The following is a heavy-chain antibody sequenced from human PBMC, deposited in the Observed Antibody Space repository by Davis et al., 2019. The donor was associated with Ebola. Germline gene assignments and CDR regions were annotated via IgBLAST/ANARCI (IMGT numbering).Heavy chain of an antibody. CDR1: GFTFSNYA. CDR2: ISVRGDGT. D-gene: IGHD6-13*01. Sequence: GGSLRLSCSASGFTFSNYAMTWVRQAPGKGLEWVSGISVRGDGTSYSDSVKGRFTISRDNSKNTLYLQMNSLRAEDTAVYYCAKAQECSSTTCYAFDIWGQGTMVTVSS. CDR3: AKAQECSSTTCYAFDI. V-gene: IGHV3-23*01. J-gene: IGHJ3*02.